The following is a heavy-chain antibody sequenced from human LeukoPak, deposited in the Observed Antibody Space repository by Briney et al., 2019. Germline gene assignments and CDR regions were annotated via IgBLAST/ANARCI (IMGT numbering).Heavy chain of an antibody. Sequence: SETLSLTCTVSGGSISSSSYYWGWIRHPPGKGLEWIGSIYYSGSTYYNPSLKSRVTISVNTSKNQFSLKLSSVTAADTAVYYCARQSPPIRRCFDWLSGTEFDPWGQGTLVTVSS. CDR2: IYYSGST. CDR1: GGSISSSSYY. V-gene: IGHV4-39*01. D-gene: IGHD3-9*01. J-gene: IGHJ5*02. CDR3: ARQSPPIRRCFDWLSGTEFDP.